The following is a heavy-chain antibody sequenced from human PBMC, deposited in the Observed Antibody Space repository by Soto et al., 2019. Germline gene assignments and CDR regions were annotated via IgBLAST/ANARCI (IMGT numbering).Heavy chain of an antibody. D-gene: IGHD2-2*01. CDR3: AREIVRTLGGYWSSTSCYYNWFDP. CDR2: INHSGST. Sequence: PSETLSLTWAVYGGSFSGYYWSWIRQPPGKGLEWIGEINHSGSTNYNPSLKSRVTISVDTSKNQFSLKLSSVTAADTAVYYCAREIVRTLGGYWSSTSCYYNWFDPWGQGTLVTVSS. CDR1: GGSFSGYY. J-gene: IGHJ5*02. V-gene: IGHV4-34*01.